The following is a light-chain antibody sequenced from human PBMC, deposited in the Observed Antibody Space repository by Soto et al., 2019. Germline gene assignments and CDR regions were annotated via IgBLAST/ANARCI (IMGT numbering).Light chain of an antibody. J-gene: IGKJ3*01. CDR3: QQYKNYPFT. CDR1: QSINSW. V-gene: IGKV1-5*01. Sequence: DIHMTQSPSTLSASLGDRVSITCRASQSINSWLAWYQQKPGKAPKLLIYDASSLQSGVPSRFSGSESGAEFTLTISGLQPDDFAPYYCQQYKNYPFTFGPGTKV. CDR2: DAS.